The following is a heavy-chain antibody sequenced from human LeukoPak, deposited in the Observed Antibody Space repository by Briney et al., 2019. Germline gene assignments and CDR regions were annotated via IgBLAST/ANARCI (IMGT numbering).Heavy chain of an antibody. Sequence: ASVKVSCKASGYTFTSYYMHWVRQAPGQGLEWMGIINPSGGSTSYAQKFQGRVTMTRDTSTSTVYMALSSLRSEDTAVYYCARDPGYCSSTSCYDNWFDPWGQGTLVTVSS. J-gene: IGHJ5*02. CDR2: INPSGGST. V-gene: IGHV1-46*03. CDR3: ARDPGYCSSTSCYDNWFDP. D-gene: IGHD2-2*01. CDR1: GYTFTSYY.